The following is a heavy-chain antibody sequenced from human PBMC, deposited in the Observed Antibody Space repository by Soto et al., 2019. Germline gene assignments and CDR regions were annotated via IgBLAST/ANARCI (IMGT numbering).Heavy chain of an antibody. CDR1: GYTFAGYY. V-gene: IGHV1-2*04. J-gene: IGHJ6*02. CDR2: INPNSGGT. CDR3: ARGEQLALYGMDV. Sequence: ASVKVSCKASGYTFAGYYMHWVRQAPGQGLEWMGWINPNSGGTNYAQKFQGWVTMTRDTSISTAYMELSRLRSDDTAVYYCARGEQLALYGMDVWGQGTTVTVSS. D-gene: IGHD6-6*01.